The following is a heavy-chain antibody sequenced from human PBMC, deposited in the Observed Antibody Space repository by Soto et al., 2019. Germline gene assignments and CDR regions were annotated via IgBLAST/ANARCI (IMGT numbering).Heavy chain of an antibody. CDR2: IGTAGDT. Sequence: EVQLVESGGGLVQPGGSLRLSCAASGFTFSSYDMHWVRQATGKGLEWVSAIGTAGDTYYPGSVKGRFTISRENAKNSLYLQMNSLRAGDTAVYYCARTGLGVAVTDAFDIWGQGTMVTVSS. CDR3: ARTGLGVAVTDAFDI. V-gene: IGHV3-13*01. CDR1: GFTFSSYD. J-gene: IGHJ3*02. D-gene: IGHD2-15*01.